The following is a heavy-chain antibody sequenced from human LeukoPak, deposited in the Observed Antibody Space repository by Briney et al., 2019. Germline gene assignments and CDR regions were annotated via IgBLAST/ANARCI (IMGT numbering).Heavy chain of an antibody. V-gene: IGHV3-48*01. J-gene: IGHJ4*02. Sequence: GGSLRLSCAVSGFTFSSYSMNWVRQAPGKGLEWVSYISSSSSTIYYADSVKGRFTISRDNAKNSLYLQMNSLRAEDTAVYYCARPPPRIAAAEDYWGQGTLVTVSS. CDR1: GFTFSSYS. D-gene: IGHD6-13*01. CDR3: ARPPPRIAAAEDY. CDR2: ISSSSSTI.